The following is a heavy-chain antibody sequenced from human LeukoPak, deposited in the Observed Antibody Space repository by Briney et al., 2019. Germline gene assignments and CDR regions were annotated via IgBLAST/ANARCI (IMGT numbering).Heavy chain of an antibody. CDR3: ARGPFIAARRNWFDP. V-gene: IGHV3-30*04. J-gene: IGHJ5*02. Sequence: PGGSLRLSCAASGFTFSGSAMHWVRQAPGKGLEWVAVISYDGSNKYYADSVKGRFTISRDNSKNTLYLQMNSLRAEDTAVYYCARGPFIAARRNWFDPWGQGTLVTVSS. D-gene: IGHD6-6*01. CDR1: GFTFSGSA. CDR2: ISYDGSNK.